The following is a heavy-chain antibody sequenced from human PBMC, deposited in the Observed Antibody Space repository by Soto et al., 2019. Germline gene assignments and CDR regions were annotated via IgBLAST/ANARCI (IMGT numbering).Heavy chain of an antibody. CDR2: IYYSGST. J-gene: IGHJ4*02. CDR1: GGSISSYY. V-gene: IGHV4-59*01. CDR3: XRHHDS. D-gene: IGHD2-8*02. Sequence: QVQLQESGPGLVKPSETLSLTCTVSGGSISSYYWSWIRQPPGKGLEWIGYIYYSGSTNYNPSLXXRVXXXXXXXXXXXXXXXXXXXXXXXXXXYCXRHHDSWGQGTLVTVSS.